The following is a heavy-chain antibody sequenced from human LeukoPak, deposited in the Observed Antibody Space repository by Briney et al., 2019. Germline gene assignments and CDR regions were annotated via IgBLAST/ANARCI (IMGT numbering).Heavy chain of an antibody. Sequence: GGSLRLSCSASGFTFSSDAMHWVRQAPGKGLEYVSGISNNADRTYYADSVKGRFTISRDNSKNTLYLQMSSLRPEDTTVYYCVKGLVLADDYFDPWGQGTLVNVSS. CDR3: VKGLVLADDYFDP. CDR2: ISNNADRT. V-gene: IGHV3-64D*09. D-gene: IGHD3-16*01. J-gene: IGHJ5*02. CDR1: GFTFSSDA.